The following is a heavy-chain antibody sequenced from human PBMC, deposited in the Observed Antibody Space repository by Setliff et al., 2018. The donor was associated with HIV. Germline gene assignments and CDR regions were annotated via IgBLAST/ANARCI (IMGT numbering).Heavy chain of an antibody. D-gene: IGHD4-17*01. J-gene: IGHJ4*02. CDR3: AKDIYGGHFYYFDY. V-gene: IGHV3-9*01. Sequence: LRLSCTASGFTFDDYAMHWVRQAPGKGLEWVSGISWNSGSIGYADSVKGRFTISRDNSKNSLYLQMNNLRGEDTALYYCAKDIYGGHFYYFDYWGQGTLVTVSS. CDR1: GFTFDDYA. CDR2: ISWNSGSI.